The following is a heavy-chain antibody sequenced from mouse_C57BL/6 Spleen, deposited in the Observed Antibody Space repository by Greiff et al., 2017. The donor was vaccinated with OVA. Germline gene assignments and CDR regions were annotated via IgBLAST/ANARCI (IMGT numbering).Heavy chain of an antibody. CDR2: INPYNGGT. Sequence: EVQLQESGPVLVKPGASVKMSCKASGYTFTDYYMNWVKQSHGKSLEWIGVINPYNGGTSYNQKFKGKATLTVDKSSSTAYMELNSLTSEDSAVYYCARSGITTVVADYWGQGTTLTVSS. J-gene: IGHJ2*01. CDR1: GYTFTDYY. D-gene: IGHD1-1*01. V-gene: IGHV1-19*01. CDR3: ARSGITTVVADY.